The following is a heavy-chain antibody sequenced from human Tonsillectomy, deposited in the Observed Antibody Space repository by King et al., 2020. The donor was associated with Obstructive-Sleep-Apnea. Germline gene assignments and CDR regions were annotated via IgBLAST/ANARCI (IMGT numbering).Heavy chain of an antibody. V-gene: IGHV1-18*04. Sequence: VQLVESGAEVKKPGASVKVSCKASGYTFSNYGISWVRQAPGQGLEWMGWISAYTGNTNYAQKLQGRVTMTTDTSTSTAYMELRSLGSDDTAVYYCARPLGQYHFDSSGYQDAFDIWGQGTVVTVSS. CDR3: ARPLGQYHFDSSGYQDAFDI. J-gene: IGHJ3*02. D-gene: IGHD3-22*01. CDR2: ISAYTGNT. CDR1: GYTFSNYG.